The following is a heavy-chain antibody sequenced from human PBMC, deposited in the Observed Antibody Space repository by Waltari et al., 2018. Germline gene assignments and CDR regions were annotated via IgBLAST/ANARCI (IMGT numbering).Heavy chain of an antibody. CDR3: ARDQGPANFNWLDA. Sequence: EVRLVESGGTSVQPGGSLRLPCVASGFTFGSFDMNWVRQAPGKGPEWISYISSAARTIYYADSVKGRFTVSRDNGKNVLYLQMNNLRSEDTAMYYCARDQGPANFNWLDAWGQGTRVTVSS. V-gene: IGHV3-48*03. CDR1: GFTFGSFD. J-gene: IGHJ5*02. CDR2: ISSAARTI. D-gene: IGHD1-7*01.